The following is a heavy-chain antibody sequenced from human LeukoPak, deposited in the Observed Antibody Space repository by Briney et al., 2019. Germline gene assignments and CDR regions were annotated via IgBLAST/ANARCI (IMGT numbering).Heavy chain of an antibody. Sequence: GGTLRLSCAASGFTFSSYGMSWVRQAPGKGLEWVANIKQDGSEKYYVDSVKGRFTISRDNAKNSLYLQMNSLRAEDTAVYYCARAWGIAVAGTFGRGGQGTLVTVSS. CDR1: GFTFSSYG. CDR3: ARAWGIAVAGTFGR. V-gene: IGHV3-7*01. D-gene: IGHD6-19*01. CDR2: IKQDGSEK. J-gene: IGHJ4*02.